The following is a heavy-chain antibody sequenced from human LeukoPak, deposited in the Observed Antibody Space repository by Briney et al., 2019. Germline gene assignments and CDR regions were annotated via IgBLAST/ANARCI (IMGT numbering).Heavy chain of an antibody. CDR3: ARADYYGSGYYGMDV. D-gene: IGHD3-10*01. V-gene: IGHV3-30*04. CDR1: GFTFNSYA. J-gene: IGHJ6*02. CDR2: ISSDGDNK. Sequence: PGGSLRLSCAASGFTFNSYAMHWVRQAPGKGLEWVAVISSDGDNKYYADSVKGRFSISRDNSKNTLSLQMNSLRVEDTAVYYCARADYYGSGYYGMDVWGQGTTVTVSS.